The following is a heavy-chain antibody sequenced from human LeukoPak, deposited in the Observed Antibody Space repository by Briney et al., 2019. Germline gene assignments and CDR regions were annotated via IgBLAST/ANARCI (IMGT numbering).Heavy chain of an antibody. CDR3: ARGAVRTGYYLNS. J-gene: IGHJ4*02. D-gene: IGHD3/OR15-3a*01. CDR1: GGSFSGYY. Sequence: SETLSLTCAAYGGSFSGYYWSWIRQPPGKGLEWIGEINHSGSTNYNPSLKSRVTISVDTSKNQFSLKLSSVTAADTAVYYCARGAVRTGYYLNSWGQGTLVTVSS. CDR2: INHSGST. V-gene: IGHV4-34*01.